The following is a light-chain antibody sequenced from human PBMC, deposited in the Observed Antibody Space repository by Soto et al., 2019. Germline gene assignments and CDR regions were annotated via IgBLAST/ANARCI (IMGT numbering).Light chain of an antibody. CDR1: QSLLHSNGYNY. CDR3: MQALQTPPMYT. CDR2: LGS. V-gene: IGKV2-28*01. J-gene: IGKJ2*01. Sequence: DIVMTQSPLSLPVTPGEPASISCRSSQSLLHSNGYNYLDWYLQKPGQSPQLLIYLGSNRASGVPDRFSGSESGTDFTLKISRVEAEDVGVYYCMQALQTPPMYTFGQGTKLEIK.